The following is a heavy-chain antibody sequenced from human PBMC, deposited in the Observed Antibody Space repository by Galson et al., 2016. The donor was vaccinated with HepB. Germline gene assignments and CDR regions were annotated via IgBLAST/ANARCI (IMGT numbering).Heavy chain of an antibody. J-gene: IGHJ5*02. V-gene: IGHV4-31*03. D-gene: IGHD6-19*01. CDR3: ARGDVSGWRHVPNWFDP. CDR1: GGSISSGGYF. CDR2: IYDSGTT. Sequence: TLSLTCTVSGGSISSGGYFWIWIRQHPGKGLEWIGYIYDSGTTYHSPSLKSRVTISEDTSKNQFSLKLRSVTAADTAVYYCARGDVSGWRHVPNWFDPWGQGTLVTVSS.